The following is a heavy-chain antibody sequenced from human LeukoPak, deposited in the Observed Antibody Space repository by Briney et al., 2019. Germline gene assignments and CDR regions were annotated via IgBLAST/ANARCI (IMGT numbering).Heavy chain of an antibody. CDR2: INHSGST. CDR1: GGSFSGYS. V-gene: IGHV4-34*01. J-gene: IGHJ4*02. CDR3: ARGRDGYTVDY. D-gene: IGHD5-24*01. Sequence: PSETLSLTCVVYGGSFSGYSWSWIRQPPGKGLEWIGEINHSGSTNYNPSLKSRVTISVDTSKDQFSLKLSSVTAADTAVYYCARGRDGYTVDYWGQGTLVTVSS.